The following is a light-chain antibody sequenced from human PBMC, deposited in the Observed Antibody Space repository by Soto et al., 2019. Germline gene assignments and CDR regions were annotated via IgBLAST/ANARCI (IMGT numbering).Light chain of an antibody. CDR3: QQYGSSPLA. CDR2: DAS. V-gene: IGKV3-20*01. CDR1: QSVSSNY. Sequence: EIVLTQSPGTLSLSPGERATLSCRASQSVSSNYLVWYQQKPGQAPRLLVFDASNRATGIPDRFSGSGSATDITRTISRLETEDFAVYYCQQYGSSPLAFGGGTKVEIK. J-gene: IGKJ4*01.